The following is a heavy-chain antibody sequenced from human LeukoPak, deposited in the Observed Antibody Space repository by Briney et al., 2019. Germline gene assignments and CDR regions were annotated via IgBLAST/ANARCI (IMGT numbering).Heavy chain of an antibody. CDR2: GYYAGSGS. Sequence: PSETLSLTCDVSGASTNTDSYFWGWIRQPPGKGLEWVGSGYYAGSGSHYNPSLKSRVTISVDTSRNRYSLKLHSVTTADTAVYYCVRLWLRWGIGYWGQGSLVTVSS. J-gene: IGHJ4*02. CDR1: GASTNTDSYF. D-gene: IGHD5-12*01. CDR3: VRLWLRWGIGY. V-gene: IGHV4-39*01.